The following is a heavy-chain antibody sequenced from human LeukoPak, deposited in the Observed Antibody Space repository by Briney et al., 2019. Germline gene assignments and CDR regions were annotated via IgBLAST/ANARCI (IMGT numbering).Heavy chain of an antibody. CDR2: IYTSGST. V-gene: IGHV4-4*07. D-gene: IGHD3-3*01. CDR1: GGSISSYY. J-gene: IGHJ3*02. Sequence: SETLSLTCTVSGGSISSYYWSWIRQPAGKGLEWIGRIYTSGSTNYNPSLKSRVTMSVDTSKNQFSLKLSSVTAADTAVYYCARDGTPYYDFWSGSIHDAFDIWGQGTMVTVSS. CDR3: ARDGTPYYDFWSGSIHDAFDI.